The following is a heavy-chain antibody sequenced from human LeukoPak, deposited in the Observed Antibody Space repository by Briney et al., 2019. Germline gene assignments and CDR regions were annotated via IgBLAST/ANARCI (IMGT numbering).Heavy chain of an antibody. V-gene: IGHV4-34*01. D-gene: IGHD5-12*01. CDR3: ARVGYSGYDSNLIAAAAKYFDY. Sequence: SETLSLTCAVYGGSFSGYYWSWIRQPPGKGLEWIGEINHSGSTNYNPSLKSRVTISVDTSKNQFSLKLSSVTAADTAVYYCARVGYSGYDSNLIAAAAKYFDYWGQGTLVTVSS. J-gene: IGHJ4*02. CDR2: INHSGST. CDR1: GGSFSGYY.